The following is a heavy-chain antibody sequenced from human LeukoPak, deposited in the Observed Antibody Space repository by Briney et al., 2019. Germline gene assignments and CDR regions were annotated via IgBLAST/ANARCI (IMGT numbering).Heavy chain of an antibody. CDR1: GFTFSSYE. V-gene: IGHV3-48*03. CDR3: AELGITTIGGV. Sequence: LPGGSLRLSCAASGFTFSSYEMNWVRQAPGKGLEWVSYISSSGSTIYYADSVKGLFTISRDNDKNSLYLQMNSLRAEDTAVYYCAELGITTIGGVWGKGTTVTISS. J-gene: IGHJ6*04. CDR2: ISSSGSTI. D-gene: IGHD3-10*02.